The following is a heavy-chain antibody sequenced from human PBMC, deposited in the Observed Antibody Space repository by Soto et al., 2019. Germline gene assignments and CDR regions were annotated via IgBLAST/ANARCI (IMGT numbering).Heavy chain of an antibody. CDR1: GSTFGSIG. Sequence: QVQLVESGGGVVKPGGSLRFSCAAPGSTFGSIGWHWFGRAPGRGLGWVAVISYDGGNKYYADSVKGRFTISRDNSKNTLYLQMNSLRAEDTAVYYCAKDRFPVGYYGMDVWGQGTTVTVSS. CDR2: ISYDGGNK. D-gene: IGHD1-26*01. V-gene: IGHV3-30*18. CDR3: AKDRFPVGYYGMDV. J-gene: IGHJ6*02.